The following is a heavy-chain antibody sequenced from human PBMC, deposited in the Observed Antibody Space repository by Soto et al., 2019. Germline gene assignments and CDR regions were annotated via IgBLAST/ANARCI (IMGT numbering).Heavy chain of an antibody. CDR3: AREGIEYQMLHPFDF. CDR1: GFTFSRFW. CDR2: IKQDGSEK. Sequence: PGGSLRLSCAASGFTFSRFWMSWVRQAPGKGLEWVANIKQDGSEKYYVDSVEGRFTISKDNAENSLYLQMNSLRAEDTAVYYCAREGIEYQMLHPFDFWGQGTLVTVSS. D-gene: IGHD2-2*01. V-gene: IGHV3-7*01. J-gene: IGHJ4*02.